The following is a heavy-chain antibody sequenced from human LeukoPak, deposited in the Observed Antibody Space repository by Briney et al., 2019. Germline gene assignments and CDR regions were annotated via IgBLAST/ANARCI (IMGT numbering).Heavy chain of an antibody. D-gene: IGHD3-9*01. J-gene: IGHJ4*02. Sequence: PGGSLRLSCAASGFTFSSYAMSWVRQAPGKGLEWVSAISGSGGSTYYADSVKGRLTISRDNSKNTLYLQMNSLRAEDTAVYYCAKDSNVLRYFDWLGDFDYWGQGTLVTVSS. V-gene: IGHV3-23*01. CDR3: AKDSNVLRYFDWLGDFDY. CDR2: ISGSGGST. CDR1: GFTFSSYA.